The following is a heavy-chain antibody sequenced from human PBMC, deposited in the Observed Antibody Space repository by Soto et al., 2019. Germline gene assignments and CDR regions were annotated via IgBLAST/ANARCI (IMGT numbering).Heavy chain of an antibody. J-gene: IGHJ6*02. CDR2: ISYDARNE. D-gene: IGHD5-12*01. CDR3: ARDRLPLRGYSRPVDYYGMDV. CDR1: GFTFGDFG. Sequence: QVQLVESGGGVVLPGRSLRLSCAAAGFTFGDFGMHWVRQAPGKGLEWVAVISYDARNEYYAASVKGRFTIIRENSKNTVYLQMDRLRAEDTSVYYCARDRLPLRGYSRPVDYYGMDVWGQGTTVTVSS. V-gene: IGHV3-30*03.